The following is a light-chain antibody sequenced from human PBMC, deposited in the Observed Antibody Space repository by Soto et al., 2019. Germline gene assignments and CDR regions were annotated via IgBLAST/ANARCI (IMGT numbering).Light chain of an antibody. V-gene: IGKV3-11*01. Sequence: EIVLTQSPATLSLSPGERATLSCRASQSVSSYLAWYQQKPGQAPRLLIYDASNRATGIPARFSGSGSGTDFTLTISSLEPEDFAVYYCQQYDYLRTFGGGTKVEIK. CDR1: QSVSSY. CDR3: QQYDYLRT. CDR2: DAS. J-gene: IGKJ4*01.